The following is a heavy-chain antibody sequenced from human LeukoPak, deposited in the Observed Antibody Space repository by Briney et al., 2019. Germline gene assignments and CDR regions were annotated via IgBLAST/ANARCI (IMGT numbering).Heavy chain of an antibody. V-gene: IGHV3-7*01. CDR1: GFTFSDYW. Sequence: PGGSLRLSCSASGFTFSDYWMMWVRQAPGKGLEWVGNMRQDDSEKNYVDSVKGRFTISRDNAKSSLYLQMNSLRAEDTAVYYCAREAVTRALGYFDYWGQGTLVTVSS. CDR2: MRQDDSEK. D-gene: IGHD4-17*01. CDR3: AREAVTRALGYFDY. J-gene: IGHJ4*02.